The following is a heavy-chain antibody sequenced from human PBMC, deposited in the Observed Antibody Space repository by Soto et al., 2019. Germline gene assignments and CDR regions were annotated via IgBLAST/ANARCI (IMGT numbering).Heavy chain of an antibody. CDR3: AKTWSMLIVVVPAAPLDY. V-gene: IGHV3-23*01. J-gene: IGHJ4*02. CDR2: ISGSGGST. CDR1: GFTFSSYA. D-gene: IGHD2-2*01. Sequence: GGSLRLSCAASGFTFSSYAMSWVRQAPGKGLEWVSAISGSGGSTYYADSVKGRFTISRDNSKNTLYLQMNSLRAEDTAVYYCAKTWSMLIVVVPAAPLDYWGQGTLVTVSS.